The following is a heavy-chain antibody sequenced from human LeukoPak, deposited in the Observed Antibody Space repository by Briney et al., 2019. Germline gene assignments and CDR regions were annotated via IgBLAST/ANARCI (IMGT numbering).Heavy chain of an antibody. V-gene: IGHV1-2*02. CDR3: ARTSVRNWNYDDY. CDR2: INPNGGGT. J-gene: IGHJ4*02. Sequence: ASVKVSCKASGYTFTGYYMHWVRQAPGQVLEWMGWINPNGGGTNYAQKFRGRVTMTRDTSISTAYMELSRLRSDDTAVYYCARTSVRNWNYDDYWGQGTLVTVSS. D-gene: IGHD1-1*01. CDR1: GYTFTGYY.